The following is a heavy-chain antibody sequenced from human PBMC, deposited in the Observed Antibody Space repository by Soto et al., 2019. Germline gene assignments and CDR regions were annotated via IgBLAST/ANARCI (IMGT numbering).Heavy chain of an antibody. V-gene: IGHV4-31*03. D-gene: IGHD6-19*01. CDR1: GGSISSGGYY. CDR3: ARPTRQWLGLRYYYGMDV. CDR2: IYYSGST. J-gene: IGHJ6*02. Sequence: SETLSLTCTVSGGSISSGGYYWSWIRQHPGKGLEWIGYIYYSGSTYYNPSLKSRVTISVDTSKNQFSLKLSSVTAADTAVYYCARPTRQWLGLRYYYGMDVWGQGTTVTVSS.